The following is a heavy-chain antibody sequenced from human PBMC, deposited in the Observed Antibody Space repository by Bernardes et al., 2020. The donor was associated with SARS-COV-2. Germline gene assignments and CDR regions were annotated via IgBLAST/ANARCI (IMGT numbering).Heavy chain of an antibody. CDR3: AKGPAYYYDSSGYAYFDY. CDR1: GFTFDDYA. J-gene: IGHJ4*02. Sequence: GGSLRLSCAASGFTFDDYAMHWVRQAPGKGLEWVSGISWNSGSIGYADSVKGRFTISRDNAKNSLYLQMNSLRAEDTALYYCAKGPAYYYDSSGYAYFDYWGQGTLVTVSS. V-gene: IGHV3-9*01. D-gene: IGHD3-22*01. CDR2: ISWNSGSI.